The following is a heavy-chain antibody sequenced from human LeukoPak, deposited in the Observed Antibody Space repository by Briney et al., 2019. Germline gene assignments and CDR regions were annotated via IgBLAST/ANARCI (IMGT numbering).Heavy chain of an antibody. CDR2: VNHAGST. Sequence: SETMSLTCAVSGYSISSGYSWGWIRQPPGKGPECIGNVNHAGSTYYNPSLRSRVSIIVDTSKNQFSLRLGSVTAADTAVYYCARAPHWGTTSCYEVGYWGQGTLVTVSS. D-gene: IGHD2-2*01. CDR1: GYSISSGYS. V-gene: IGHV4-38-2*01. J-gene: IGHJ4*02. CDR3: ARAPHWGTTSCYEVGY.